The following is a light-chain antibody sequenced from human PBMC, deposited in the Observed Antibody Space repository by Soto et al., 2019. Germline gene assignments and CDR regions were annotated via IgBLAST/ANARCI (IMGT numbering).Light chain of an antibody. CDR2: DAL. CDR3: QQRTNWPPWT. J-gene: IGKJ1*01. Sequence: EIVLTQSPATLSLSPGERATLSCRASQSVGSYLAWYQQKPGQAPRLLIYDALNRATGIPARFSGSGSGTDFTLTISSLEPEDFAVYYCQQRTNWPPWTFGQGTKVEIK. V-gene: IGKV3-11*01. CDR1: QSVGSY.